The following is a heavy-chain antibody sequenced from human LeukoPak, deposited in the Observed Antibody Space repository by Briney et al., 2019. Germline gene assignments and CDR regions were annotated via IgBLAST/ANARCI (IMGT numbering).Heavy chain of an antibody. CDR3: ARDHLSSGSSPDYYYYYYMDV. Sequence: AGGSLRLSCAASGFTFSSYAMSWVRQAPGKGLEWVSAISGSGGSTYYADSVKGRFTISRDNAKNTLYLQMNSLRAEDTAAYYCARDHLSSGSSPDYYYYYYMDVWGKGTTVTISS. CDR1: GFTFSSYA. CDR2: ISGSGGST. J-gene: IGHJ6*03. V-gene: IGHV3-23*01. D-gene: IGHD6-19*01.